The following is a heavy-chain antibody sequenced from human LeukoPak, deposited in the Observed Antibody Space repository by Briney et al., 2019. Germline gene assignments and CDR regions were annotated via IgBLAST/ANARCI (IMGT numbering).Heavy chain of an antibody. D-gene: IGHD3-22*01. CDR2: IYPGDSDT. CDR1: GYSFTSYW. J-gene: IGHJ3*02. Sequence: GESLKISCKGSGYSFTSYWIGWVRQMPGKGLEWMGIIYPGDSDTRYSPSFQGQVTISADKSISTAYLQWSSLKASDTAMYYCARLDSSGYKRYDAFDIWGQGTMVTVSS. CDR3: ARLDSSGYKRYDAFDI. V-gene: IGHV5-51*01.